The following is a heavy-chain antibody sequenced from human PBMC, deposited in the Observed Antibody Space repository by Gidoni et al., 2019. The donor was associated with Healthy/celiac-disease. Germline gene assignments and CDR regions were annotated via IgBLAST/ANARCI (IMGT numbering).Heavy chain of an antibody. V-gene: IGHV3-33*01. J-gene: IGHJ6*02. CDR1: GFTFSSYG. CDR3: ARGIRWELNYYGSGSYYHLPNYYYGMDV. D-gene: IGHD3-10*01. Sequence: QVQLVESGGGVVQPGRSLTLSCAASGFTFSSYGMHWVPQAPGQGLEWVAVIWYDGSNKYYADSVKGRFTISRDNSKNTLYLQMNSLRAEDTAVYYCARGIRWELNYYGSGSYYHLPNYYYGMDVWGQGTTVTVSS. CDR2: IWYDGSNK.